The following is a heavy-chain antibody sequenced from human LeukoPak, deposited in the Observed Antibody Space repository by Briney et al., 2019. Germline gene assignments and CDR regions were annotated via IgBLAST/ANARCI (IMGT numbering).Heavy chain of an antibody. J-gene: IGHJ4*02. D-gene: IGHD1-26*01. V-gene: IGHV1-18*01. CDR2: ISAYNGTT. CDR1: GYTFTSYG. CDR3: ARDPPYSGSYYSSVHLDY. Sequence: ASVKVSCTASGYTFTSYGISWVRPAPGQGLEWMGWISAYNGTTNYAQKRQSRVTMTTDTSASTADMELRSLRSDDTAVYYCARDPPYSGSYYSSVHLDYWGQGTLVTVSS.